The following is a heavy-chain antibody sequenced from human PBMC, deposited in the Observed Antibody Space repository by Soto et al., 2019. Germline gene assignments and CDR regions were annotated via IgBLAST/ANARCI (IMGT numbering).Heavy chain of an antibody. CDR3: VKASTYSSSQGWFDP. CDR2: ISWNSGNI. V-gene: IGHV3-9*01. J-gene: IGHJ5*02. D-gene: IGHD6-6*01. CDR1: GFSFDGYA. Sequence: SLRLSCAASGFSFDGYAMNWVRQPPGKGLERVSGISWNSGNIDYADSVKGRFTISRDNAKNSLYLQMNSLRAEDTALYYCVKASTYSSSQGWFDPWGQGTMVTVSS.